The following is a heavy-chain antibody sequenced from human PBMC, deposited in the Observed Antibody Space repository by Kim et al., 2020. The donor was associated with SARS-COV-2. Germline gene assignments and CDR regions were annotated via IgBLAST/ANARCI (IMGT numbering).Heavy chain of an antibody. V-gene: IGHV3-21*01. CDR2: ISSTSSYI. Sequence: GGSLRLSCAASGFTFSSYSMNWVRQAPGKGLEWVSSISSTSSYIYYADSVKGRFTISRDNAKNSLYLQMNSLRAEDTAVYYCARGSHAGYSSSWYHYWGQGTLVTVSS. CDR3: ARGSHAGYSSSWYHY. D-gene: IGHD6-13*01. J-gene: IGHJ4*02. CDR1: GFTFSSYS.